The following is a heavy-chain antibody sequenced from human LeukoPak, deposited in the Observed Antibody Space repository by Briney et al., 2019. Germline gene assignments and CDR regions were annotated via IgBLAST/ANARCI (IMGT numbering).Heavy chain of an antibody. V-gene: IGHV1-69*13. J-gene: IGHJ5*02. CDR1: GGTFSSYA. D-gene: IGHD3-22*01. CDR3: ARRFDSSGYYYSNWFDP. Sequence: ASVKVSCKASGGTFSSYAISWVRQAPGQGLEWMGGIIPIFGTANYAQKFQGRVTITADESTSTAYMELSSLRSEDTAVYYCARRFDSSGYYYSNWFDPGAREPWSPSPQ. CDR2: IIPIFGTA.